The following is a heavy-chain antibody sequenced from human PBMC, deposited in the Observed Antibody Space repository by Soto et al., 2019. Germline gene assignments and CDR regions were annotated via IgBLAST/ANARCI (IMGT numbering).Heavy chain of an antibody. V-gene: IGHV3-23*01. J-gene: IGHJ4*02. CDR3: SKKSRSSVRYYRGAFDY. CDR2: ISGSGGST. Sequence: VQLLESGGGLVQPGGSLRLSCAASGFTFSSYAMSWVRQAPGKGLEWVSAISGSGGSTYYADSVKGRFTISRDNSKNTTHLQMNSRRAEDAAVYYCSKKSRSSVRYYRGAFDYWGQGTLVTVSS. CDR1: GFTFSSYA. D-gene: IGHD6-19*01.